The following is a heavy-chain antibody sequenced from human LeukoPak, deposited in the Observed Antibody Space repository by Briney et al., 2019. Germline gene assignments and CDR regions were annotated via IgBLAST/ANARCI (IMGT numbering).Heavy chain of an antibody. CDR2: ISYDGSNK. V-gene: IGHV3-30*18. CDR1: GFTFSSYG. J-gene: IGHJ4*02. CDR3: AKDRSSPTVQTPLPGY. Sequence: GGSLRLSCAASGFTFSSYGMHWVRQAPGKGLEWVAVISYDGSNKYYADSVKGRFTISRDNSKNTLYLQMNSLRAEDTAVYYCAKDRSSPTVQTPLPGYWGQGTLVTVSS. D-gene: IGHD4-17*01.